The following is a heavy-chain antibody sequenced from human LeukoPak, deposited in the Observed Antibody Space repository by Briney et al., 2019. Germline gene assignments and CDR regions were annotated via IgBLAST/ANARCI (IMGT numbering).Heavy chain of an antibody. V-gene: IGHV3-23*01. CDR2: ISGSGGST. D-gene: IGHD3-22*01. CDR3: AKDLYDSSGPSLPDY. Sequence: GGSLRLSCAASGFTFSSYAMSWVRQVPGKGLEWVSSISGSGGSTYDADSAKGRFTISRDNSKNTLYLQMNSLRAEDTAVYYCAKDLYDSSGPSLPDYWGQGTLVTVSS. CDR1: GFTFSSYA. J-gene: IGHJ4*02.